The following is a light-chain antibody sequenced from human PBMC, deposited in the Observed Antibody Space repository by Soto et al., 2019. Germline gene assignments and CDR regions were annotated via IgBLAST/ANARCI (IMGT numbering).Light chain of an antibody. Sequence: QSALTQPPSASGSPGQSVTISCTGTSSDVGGYNFVSWYQQYPGKVPKLIIYEVVKRPSGVPDRFSGSKSGNTASLTVSGLQAEDEADYYCSSYAGNNNCVFGGGTKVTVL. CDR1: SSDVGGYNF. CDR2: EVV. J-gene: IGLJ3*02. CDR3: SSYAGNNNCV. V-gene: IGLV2-8*01.